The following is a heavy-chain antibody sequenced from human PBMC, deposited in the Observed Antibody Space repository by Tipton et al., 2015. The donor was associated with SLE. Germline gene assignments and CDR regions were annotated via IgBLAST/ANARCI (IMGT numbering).Heavy chain of an antibody. CDR2: INHSGST. D-gene: IGHD3-22*01. Sequence: TLSLTCTVSGGSISSYYWSWIRQPPGKGLEWIGEINHSGSTNYNPSLKSRVTISVDTSKNQFSLKLSSVTAADTAVYYCAREDPYYYDSSGSIGHAFDIWGQGTMVTVSS. CDR1: GGSISSYY. CDR3: AREDPYYYDSSGSIGHAFDI. V-gene: IGHV4-34*01. J-gene: IGHJ3*02.